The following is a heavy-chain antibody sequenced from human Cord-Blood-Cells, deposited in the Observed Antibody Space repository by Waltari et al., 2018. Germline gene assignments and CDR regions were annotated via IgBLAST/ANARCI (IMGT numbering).Heavy chain of an antibody. D-gene: IGHD1-26*01. CDR1: GGPFCSYA. J-gene: IGHJ4*02. V-gene: IGHV1-69*09. CDR2: IIPILVTA. CDR3: ARDSGSYFDY. Sequence: VQLVQSGAEVKKTGSSVKVSCKASGGPFCSYAIRWVRQAHGEGLAWMGRIIPILVTANYAQKFQGRVTITADKSTSTAYMELSSLRSEDTAVYYCARDSGSYFDYWGQGTLVTVSS.